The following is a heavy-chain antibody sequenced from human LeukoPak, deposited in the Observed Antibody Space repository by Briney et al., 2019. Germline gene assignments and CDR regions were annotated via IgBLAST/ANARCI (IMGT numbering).Heavy chain of an antibody. Sequence: ASVKVSCKASGYTFTSYGISWVRHAPGQGLEWMGWISAYNGNTIYAQKLQGRVTMTTDTSTSTAYMELRSLRSDDTAVYYCAREPYDSSDDAFDIWGQGTMVTVSS. CDR1: GYTFTSYG. V-gene: IGHV1-18*01. J-gene: IGHJ3*02. CDR2: ISAYNGNT. D-gene: IGHD3-22*01. CDR3: AREPYDSSDDAFDI.